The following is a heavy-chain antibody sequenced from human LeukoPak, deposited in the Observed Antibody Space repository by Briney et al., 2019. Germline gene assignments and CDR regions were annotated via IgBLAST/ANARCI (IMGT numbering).Heavy chain of an antibody. J-gene: IGHJ4*02. CDR3: ARDDCGDTCHPGGY. CDR1: GYIFTKYV. Sequence: ASVNVSCKASGYIFTKYVVHWVRQAPGQRPEWMGWIKAGNGDTKYSQNFQDRLTITRDTSASTVYMELSSLTSEDTALYYLARDDCGDTCHPGGYWGQGTLVTVSS. CDR2: IKAGNGDT. V-gene: IGHV1-3*01. D-gene: IGHD2-21*01.